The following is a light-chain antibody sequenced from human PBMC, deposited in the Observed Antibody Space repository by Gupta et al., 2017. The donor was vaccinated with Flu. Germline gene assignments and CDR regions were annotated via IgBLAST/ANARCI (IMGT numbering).Light chain of an antibody. CDR3: QQRSNWPYT. Sequence: EIVLTQSPATLSLSPGERATLSCRASQGVSSYLAWYQQKPGQAPRLLIYDASNRATGIPARFSGSGTGTDFTLTISSREPEDFAVYYCQQRSNWPYTFGQGTKLEIK. J-gene: IGKJ2*01. CDR2: DAS. V-gene: IGKV3D-11*01. CDR1: QGVSSY.